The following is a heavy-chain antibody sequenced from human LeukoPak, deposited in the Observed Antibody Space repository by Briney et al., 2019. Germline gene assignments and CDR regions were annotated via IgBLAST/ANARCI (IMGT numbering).Heavy chain of an antibody. CDR2: IYYSGST. Sequence: PSETLSLTCTVSGSSISSYYWSWIRQPPGKGLEWIGYIYYSGSTNYNPSLKSRVTISVDTSKNQFSLKLSSVTAADTAVYYCARDLRGYSSSPRDAFDIWGQGTMVTVSS. CDR3: ARDLRGYSSSPRDAFDI. D-gene: IGHD6-13*01. J-gene: IGHJ3*02. CDR1: GSSISSYY. V-gene: IGHV4-59*01.